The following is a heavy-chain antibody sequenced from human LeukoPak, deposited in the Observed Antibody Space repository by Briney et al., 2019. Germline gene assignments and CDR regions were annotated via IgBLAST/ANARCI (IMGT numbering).Heavy chain of an antibody. Sequence: SETLSFTCTASGGSISSYYWSWLRQPPGKGLEWMGYIYYSGSTNYIPSLQRRVTISVDPSKNPFYLKLSSVTAGDTAVYYCARHNWNYIAFDIWGEGTMVTVSS. J-gene: IGHJ3*02. CDR2: IYYSGST. V-gene: IGHV4-59*01. CDR1: GGSISSYY. D-gene: IGHD1-7*01. CDR3: ARHNWNYIAFDI.